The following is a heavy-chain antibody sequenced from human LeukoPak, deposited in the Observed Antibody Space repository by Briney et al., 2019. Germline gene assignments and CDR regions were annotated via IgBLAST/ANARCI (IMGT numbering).Heavy chain of an antibody. J-gene: IGHJ4*02. D-gene: IGHD2-2*01. CDR2: IHPNSGGT. V-gene: IGHV1-2*02. CDR3: ARVTVRYQLLSAFDR. CDR1: GYTFTGYY. Sequence: ASVKVSCKASGYTFTGYYMHWVRQAPGQGLEWMGWIHPNSGGTNYAQKFQGRVTMTSDTSITAAYMELSRLRSDDTAVYYCARVTVRYQLLSAFDRWGQGTLVTVSS.